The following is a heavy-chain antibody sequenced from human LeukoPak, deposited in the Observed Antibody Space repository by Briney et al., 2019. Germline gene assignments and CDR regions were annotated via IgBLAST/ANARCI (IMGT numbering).Heavy chain of an antibody. CDR3: ARALHYYGSGTYLSNWFDP. J-gene: IGHJ5*02. D-gene: IGHD3-10*01. Sequence: PSQTLSLTCTVSGGSTNSGDYYWSWIRQHPGKGLEWIGYVYYSGSTYYNPSLKSRVTISVDTSKNQFSLKLSSVTAADTAVYYCARALHYYGSGTYLSNWFDPWGQGTLVTVSS. V-gene: IGHV4-31*03. CDR1: GGSTNSGDYY. CDR2: VYYSGST.